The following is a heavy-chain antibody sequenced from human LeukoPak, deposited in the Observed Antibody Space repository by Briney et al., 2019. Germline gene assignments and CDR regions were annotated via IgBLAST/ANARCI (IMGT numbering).Heavy chain of an antibody. J-gene: IGHJ3*01. CDR2: IASSGRNT. Sequence: TGRSLRLSCAASGFNFNDAAMTWVRQAPGKGLEWVSLIASSGRNTYYTDSVRGRFTISRDNSKKTLSLQMNSLRVEDTAIYYCAKDIQLSAWGLGTMVTVSS. D-gene: IGHD5-24*01. CDR1: GFNFNDAA. V-gene: IGHV3-23*01. CDR3: AKDIQLSA.